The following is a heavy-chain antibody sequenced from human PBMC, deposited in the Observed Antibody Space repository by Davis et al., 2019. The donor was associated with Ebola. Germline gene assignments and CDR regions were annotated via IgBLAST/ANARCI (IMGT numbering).Heavy chain of an antibody. CDR3: ARGMGVEMATITDY. Sequence: PGGSLRLSCAASGFTFSSYEMNWVRQAPGKGLEWVSYISSSGSTIYYADSVKGRFTISRDNAKNSLYLQMNSLRAEDTAVYYCARGMGVEMATITDYWGQGTLVTVSS. D-gene: IGHD5-24*01. J-gene: IGHJ4*02. CDR1: GFTFSSYE. V-gene: IGHV3-48*03. CDR2: ISSSGSTI.